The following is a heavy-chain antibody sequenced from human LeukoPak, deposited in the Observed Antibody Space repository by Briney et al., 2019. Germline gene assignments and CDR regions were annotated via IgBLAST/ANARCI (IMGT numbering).Heavy chain of an antibody. CDR2: INHSEST. D-gene: IGHD3-22*01. J-gene: IGHJ4*01. CDR1: FSGSN. Sequence: FSGSNWTWTRQPPGKGLKRTGDINHSESTNYNPSLKSRVTISVDTSKNQFSLKLSSVTAADTAVYYCARGPPPPITMIVVAKMGYFDYWGQGTLVTVSS. V-gene: IGHV4-34*01. CDR3: ARGPPPPITMIVVAKMGYFDY.